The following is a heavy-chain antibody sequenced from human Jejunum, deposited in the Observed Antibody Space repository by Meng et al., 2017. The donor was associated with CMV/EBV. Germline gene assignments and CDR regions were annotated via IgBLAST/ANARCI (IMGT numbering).Heavy chain of an antibody. Sequence: GLTFTTYSMNCVRQTPGKGLEWVSIIVGSGSTTIYAASVQCRFTISRDNSRNVVYLQMNSLRADDSGIYYCVKDRTPDGLFEFDFWGQGTPVTVSS. CDR2: IVGSGSTT. J-gene: IGHJ4*02. V-gene: IGHV3-23*03. D-gene: IGHD1-14*01. CDR3: VKDRTPDGLFEFDF. CDR1: GLTFTTYS.